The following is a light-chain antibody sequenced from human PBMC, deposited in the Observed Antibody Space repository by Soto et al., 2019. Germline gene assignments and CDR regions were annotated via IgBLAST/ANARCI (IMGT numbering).Light chain of an antibody. V-gene: IGKV1-39*01. CDR3: HQSYSTLYA. CDR2: AAF. Sequence: DIQMTQSPSSLSASVGDRVTITCRASPSISSYLNWYQQNPRQDPKLLIYAAFSLQSGVPSRLSGSGSGTDFILTISSLQAEDCATYDCHQSYSTLYAFGQGTKLAIK. CDR1: PSISSY. J-gene: IGKJ2*01.